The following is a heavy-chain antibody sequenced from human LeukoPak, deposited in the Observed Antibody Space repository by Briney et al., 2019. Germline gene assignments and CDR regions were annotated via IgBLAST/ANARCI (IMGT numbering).Heavy chain of an antibody. D-gene: IGHD3-10*01. Sequence: ASVKVSCKASDYTFTSYGISCVRQAPGQGLEWMGWISAYNGNTNYAQKLQGRVTMTTDTSTSTAYMELRSLRSDDTAVYYCARVTMVRGVIIGNDDYWGQGTLVTVSS. CDR2: ISAYNGNT. J-gene: IGHJ4*02. V-gene: IGHV1-18*01. CDR3: ARVTMVRGVIIGNDDY. CDR1: DYTFTSYG.